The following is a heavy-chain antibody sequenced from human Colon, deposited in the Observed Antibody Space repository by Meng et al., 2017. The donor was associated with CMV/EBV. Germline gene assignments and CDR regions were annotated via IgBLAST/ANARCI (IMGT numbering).Heavy chain of an antibody. CDR3: VREVRRSWFDP. V-gene: IGHV3-21*01. J-gene: IGHJ5*02. D-gene: IGHD3-10*01. CDR2: INSYAYNI. Sequence: SCEVSGFTFGTYTMSWVRQAPGKGLEWVASINSYAYNIVYADSVKGRFTISRDNAKNSLYLQMNSLGAEDTAVYFCVREVRRSWFDPWGQGTLVTVSS. CDR1: GFTFGTYT.